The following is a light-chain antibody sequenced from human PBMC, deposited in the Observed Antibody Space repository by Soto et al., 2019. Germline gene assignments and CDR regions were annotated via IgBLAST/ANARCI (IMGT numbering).Light chain of an antibody. CDR1: NSNIGTNP. V-gene: IGLV1-44*01. J-gene: IGLJ3*02. CDR3: AAWDDSLNGWV. Sequence: QAVVTQPPSASGTPGQRVTISCSGSNSNIGTNPVNWYRQFPGTAPKVLIYTNNQRPSGVPDRVSGSKSGTSASLAISGLQSEDEADYYCAAWDDSLNGWVFGGGTKVTVL. CDR2: TNN.